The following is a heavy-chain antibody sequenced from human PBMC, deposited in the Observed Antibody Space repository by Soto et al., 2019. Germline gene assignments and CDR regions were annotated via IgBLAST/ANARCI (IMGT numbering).Heavy chain of an antibody. D-gene: IGHD2-2*01. CDR2: SRNKANSYTT. CDR3: ARTVLPRYYFDH. V-gene: IGHV3-72*01. J-gene: IGHJ4*02. Sequence: EVQLVESGGGLVQPGGSLRLSCAASGFTFSDHYMDWVRQAPGKGLEWVARSRNKANSYTTEYAASVKGRFTISRDDSRSSLYLKMNSLTTEDTAVYYCARTVLPRYYFDHWGQGTLLTVSS. CDR1: GFTFSDHY.